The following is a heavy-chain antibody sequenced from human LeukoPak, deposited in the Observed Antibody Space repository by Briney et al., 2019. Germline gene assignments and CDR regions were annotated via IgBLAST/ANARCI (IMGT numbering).Heavy chain of an antibody. J-gene: IGHJ4*02. Sequence: PSETLSLTCTVSGGSISSSSYYWGWIRQPPGKGLEWIGSIYYSGSTYYNPSLKSRVTISVDTSKNQFSLKLSSVTAADTAVYYCARDIQSSNSYGSSWGQGTLVTVSS. CDR2: IYYSGST. D-gene: IGHD5-18*01. CDR1: GGSISSSSYY. CDR3: ARDIQSSNSYGSS. V-gene: IGHV4-39*07.